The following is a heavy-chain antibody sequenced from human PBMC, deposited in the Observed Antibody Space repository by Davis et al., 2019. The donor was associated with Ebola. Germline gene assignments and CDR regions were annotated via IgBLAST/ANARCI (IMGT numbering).Heavy chain of an antibody. CDR1: GGSISSGDYY. J-gene: IGHJ6*02. CDR2: ISYSGNT. V-gene: IGHV4-30-4*01. CDR3: ARGLRGGIVVVPAATNYGMDV. Sequence: SETLSLTCTVSGGSISSGDYYWNWIRQPPGKGLEWIGYISYSGNTYYNPSLKSRLTISVDTSENHFSLKLSSVTAADTAVYYCARGLRGGIVVVPAATNYGMDVWGQGTTVTVSS. D-gene: IGHD2-2*01.